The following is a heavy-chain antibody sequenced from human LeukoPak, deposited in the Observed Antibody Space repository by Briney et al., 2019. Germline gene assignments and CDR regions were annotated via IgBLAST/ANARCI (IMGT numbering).Heavy chain of an antibody. D-gene: IGHD3-10*02. CDR3: AELGITMIGGV. Sequence: GGSLGLSCAASGFTFSSYEMNWVRQAPGKGLEWVSYISSSGSTIYYADSVKGRFAISRDNAKNSLYLQMNSLRAEDTAVYYCAELGITMIGGVWGKGTTVTISS. V-gene: IGHV3-48*03. J-gene: IGHJ6*04. CDR1: GFTFSSYE. CDR2: ISSSGSTI.